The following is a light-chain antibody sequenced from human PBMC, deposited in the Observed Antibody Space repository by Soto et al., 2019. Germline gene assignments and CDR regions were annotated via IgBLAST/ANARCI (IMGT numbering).Light chain of an antibody. CDR1: SSDVGTYNL. V-gene: IGLV2-23*02. Sequence: QLVLTQPASVSGSPGQSITISCTGSSSDVGTYNLVSWYQQHPGEAPKLMIYEVTKRPSGVSNRFSGSKSGNTASLTISGLQAEDEADYYCCSYAGSSYVFGTGTKVTVL. CDR2: EVT. J-gene: IGLJ1*01. CDR3: CSYAGSSYV.